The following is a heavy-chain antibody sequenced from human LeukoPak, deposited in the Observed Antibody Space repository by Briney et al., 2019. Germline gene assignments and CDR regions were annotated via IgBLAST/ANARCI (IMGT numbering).Heavy chain of an antibody. J-gene: IGHJ4*02. CDR1: GVSISNYY. D-gene: IGHD3-22*01. V-gene: IGHV4-4*07. CDR2: VYTSGNT. CDR3: ARINTHGAYYPNYFDY. Sequence: SETLSLTCTVSGVSISNYYWTWIRQPAGKGLEWIGRVYTSGNTNYNPSLESRVTTSLDTSKNQFSLKVRSVTAADTAVYYCARINTHGAYYPNYFDYWGQGILVTVSS.